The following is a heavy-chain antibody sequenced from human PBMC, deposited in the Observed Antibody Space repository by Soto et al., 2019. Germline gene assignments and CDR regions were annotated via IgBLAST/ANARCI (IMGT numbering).Heavy chain of an antibody. J-gene: IGHJ4*02. Sequence: GGSLRLSCAASGFTFSSYAMSGVRQAPGKGLEWVSAISGSGGSTYYADSVKGRFTIPRDNSKNTLYLQMNSLRAEDTAVYYWANTPNGVVMTLFDYWGQGTLVTVSS. CDR1: GFTFSSYA. V-gene: IGHV3-23*01. D-gene: IGHD3-3*01. CDR3: ANTPNGVVMTLFDY. CDR2: ISGSGGST.